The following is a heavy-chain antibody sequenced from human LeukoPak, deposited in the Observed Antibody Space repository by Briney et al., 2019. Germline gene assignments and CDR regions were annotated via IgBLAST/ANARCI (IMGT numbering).Heavy chain of an antibody. Sequence: GGSLRLSCAASGFTVSSNYMSWVRQAPGKGLEWVSVIYSGGSTYYADSVKGRFTISRDNSKNTLYLQMNSLRAEDTAVYYCAKDQYDFWSGYYTNYYFDYWGQGTLVTVSS. D-gene: IGHD3-3*01. CDR3: AKDQYDFWSGYYTNYYFDY. V-gene: IGHV3-53*05. CDR2: IYSGGST. CDR1: GFTVSSNY. J-gene: IGHJ4*02.